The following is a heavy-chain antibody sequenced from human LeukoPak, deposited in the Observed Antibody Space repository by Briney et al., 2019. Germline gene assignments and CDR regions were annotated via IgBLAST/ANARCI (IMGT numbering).Heavy chain of an antibody. CDR2: TYYRSKWYN. CDR3: ARVPVDIVVVPAAIYYYYYGMDV. D-gene: IGHD2-2*03. J-gene: IGHJ6*02. Sequence: PSQTLSLTCAISGDSVSSNSAAWNWIRQSPSRGLEWLGRTYYRSKWYNDYAVSVKSRITINPDTSKNQFSLQLNSVTPEDTAVYYCARVPVDIVVVPAAIYYYYYGMDVWGQGTTVTVSS. CDR1: GDSVSSNSAA. V-gene: IGHV6-1*01.